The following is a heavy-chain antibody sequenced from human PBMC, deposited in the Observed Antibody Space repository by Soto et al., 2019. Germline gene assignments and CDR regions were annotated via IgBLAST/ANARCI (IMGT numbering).Heavy chain of an antibody. J-gene: IGHJ4*02. CDR2: IYYSGST. D-gene: IGHD5-18*01. CDR1: GGSISSGGYY. Sequence: QVQLQESGPGLVKPSQTLSLTCTVSGGSISSGGYYWSWIRQHPGKGLEWIGYIYYSGSTYYNPSLKSRXNIXVXTSKNQFSLKLNSVTAADTAVYYCAREGGYSYGPDYWGQGTLVTVSS. CDR3: AREGGYSYGPDY. V-gene: IGHV4-31*03.